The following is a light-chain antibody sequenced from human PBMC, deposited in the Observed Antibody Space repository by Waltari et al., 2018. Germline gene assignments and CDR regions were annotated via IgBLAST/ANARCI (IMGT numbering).Light chain of an antibody. CDR2: WAS. J-gene: IGKJ4*01. Sequence: DIVMTQSPDSLAVSLGERATINCKSSQSVLYTFNNKNYLAWYHQKPGQPPKLLINWASSRESGVPDRFSGSGSETDFTLTISSLQAEDVAVYYCQQYYSTPLTFDGGTKLEIK. CDR3: QQYYSTPLT. V-gene: IGKV4-1*01. CDR1: QSVLYTFNNKNY.